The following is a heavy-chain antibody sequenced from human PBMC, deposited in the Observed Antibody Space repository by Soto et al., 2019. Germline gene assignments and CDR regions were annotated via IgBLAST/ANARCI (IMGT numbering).Heavy chain of an antibody. CDR1: GGSISSGGYY. CDR3: ARNPVDYYDSSGYPGY. Sequence: TLSLTCTVSGGSISSGGYYWSWIRQHPGKGLEWIGYIYYSGSTYYNPSLKSRVTISVDTSKNQFSLKLSSVTAADTAVYYCARNPVDYYDSSGYPGYWGQGTLVTVSS. D-gene: IGHD3-22*01. V-gene: IGHV4-31*03. J-gene: IGHJ4*02. CDR2: IYYSGST.